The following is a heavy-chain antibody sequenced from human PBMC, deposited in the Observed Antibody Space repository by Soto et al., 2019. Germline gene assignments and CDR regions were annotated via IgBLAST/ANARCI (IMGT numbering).Heavy chain of an antibody. V-gene: IGHV3-23*01. CDR2: IIDSGAST. CDR1: GLNFRSRA. Sequence: GLLRLRNSVAGLNFRSRAMXWVRKAQGKGLEWVSDIIDSGASTYYADSVKGRFTISRDNSKSTLYLQMNSLRAEDTALYYCAKGRSYYYYYGVDVWGQGTTVTVSS. J-gene: IGHJ6*02. CDR3: AKGRSYYYYYGVDV.